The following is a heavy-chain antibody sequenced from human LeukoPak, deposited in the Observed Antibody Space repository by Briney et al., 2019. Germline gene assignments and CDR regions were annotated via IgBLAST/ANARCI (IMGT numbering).Heavy chain of an antibody. CDR1: GFTFSHYG. D-gene: IGHD4-11*01. Sequence: GGSLRLSCATSGFTFSHYGMHWVRQAPGKGLEWVAVIRSDGSNRYYGDPVKGRFIISRDNFQSTVYLQMNNLRAEDTAVYYCAKDAQRGFDYSNSLKNWGQGTLVTVSS. V-gene: IGHV3-30*02. CDR2: IRSDGSNR. CDR3: AKDAQRGFDYSNSLKN. J-gene: IGHJ4*02.